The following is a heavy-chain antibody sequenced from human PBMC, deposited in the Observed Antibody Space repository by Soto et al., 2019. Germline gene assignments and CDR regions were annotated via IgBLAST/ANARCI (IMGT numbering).Heavy chain of an antibody. CDR1: GFTFSSYS. CDR3: ARDSYSSSSAASYYYYYYGMDV. CDR2: ISSSSSYI. Sequence: PGGSLRLSCAASGFTFSSYSMNWVRQAPGKGLEWVSSISSSSSYIYYADSVKGRFTISRDNAKNSLYLQMNSLRAEDTAVYYCARDSYSSSSAASYYYYYYGMDVWGQGTTVTVSS. J-gene: IGHJ6*02. V-gene: IGHV3-21*01. D-gene: IGHD6-6*01.